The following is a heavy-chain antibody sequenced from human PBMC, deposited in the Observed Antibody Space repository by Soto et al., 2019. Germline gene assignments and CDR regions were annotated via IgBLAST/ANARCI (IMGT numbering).Heavy chain of an antibody. CDR1: GYTFRNYG. CDR3: ARDRRQFLPNSDTFDL. V-gene: IGHV1-18*01. J-gene: IGHJ3*01. Sequence: QVQLVQSGTELKKPGASVKVSCKASGYTFRNYGINWVRQAPGQGLEWMGWISAYNGDTNYAQKFQGRVTMATDTPTSTAYRELTSLKSDDTVVYHCARDRRQFLPNSDTFDLWGQGTTVTVSS. CDR2: ISAYNGDT. D-gene: IGHD2-8*01.